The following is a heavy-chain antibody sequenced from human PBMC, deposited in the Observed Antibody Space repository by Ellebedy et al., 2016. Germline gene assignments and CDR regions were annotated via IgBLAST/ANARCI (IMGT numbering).Heavy chain of an antibody. CDR1: GYTFTSYA. V-gene: IGHV1-3*01. CDR3: ARQYGSGSYYGGGGY. D-gene: IGHD3-10*01. Sequence: ASVKVSCKASGYTFTSYAMHWVRQAPGQRLEWMGWINAGNVNTKYSQKFQGRVTITRDTSASTAYMELSSLRSEDTAVYYCARQYGSGSYYGGGGYWGQGTLVTVSS. CDR2: INAGNVNT. J-gene: IGHJ4*02.